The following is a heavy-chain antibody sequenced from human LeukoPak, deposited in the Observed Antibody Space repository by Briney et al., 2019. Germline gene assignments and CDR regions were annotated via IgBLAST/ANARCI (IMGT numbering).Heavy chain of an antibody. J-gene: IGHJ4*02. V-gene: IGHV4-59*08. CDR3: ARHWETSSWYVDY. CDR1: GGSLSSYL. CDR2: VSYSWST. D-gene: IGHD6-13*01. Sequence: SETLSLTCTVSGGSLSSYLRSWMRQPPGNGLEWIGYVSYSWSTNYNPSLKSRVTISVDTSKNQLSLKLSSVTAADTAVYYCARHWETSSWYVDYWGQGTRVTVSS.